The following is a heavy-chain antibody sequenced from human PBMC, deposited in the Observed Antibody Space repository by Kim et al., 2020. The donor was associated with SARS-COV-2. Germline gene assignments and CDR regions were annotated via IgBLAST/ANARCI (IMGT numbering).Heavy chain of an antibody. D-gene: IGHD5-12*01. J-gene: IGHJ4*02. CDR1: GYTFTRYF. V-gene: IGHV1-46*01. CDR3: ARDWGNGYDLNY. CDR2: IKPSAGST. Sequence: ASVKVSCKASGYTFTRYFIHWVRQAPGQGLEWVGIIKPSAGSTTYAQKFQGRVTMTRDTSTSTVYIELSSLTSDDTAVYYCARDWGNGYDLNYWGQGTPVTVSS.